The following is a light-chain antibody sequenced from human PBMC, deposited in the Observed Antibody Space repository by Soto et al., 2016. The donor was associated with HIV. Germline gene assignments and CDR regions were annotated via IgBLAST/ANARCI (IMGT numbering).Light chain of an antibody. Sequence: SSELTQDPAVSVALGQTVRITCQGDSLRRYYASWYQQKPGQAPVLVIYGKNNRPSGIPDRFSGSSSVNTASLTITATQAEDEADYYCMSRDNNTNPVIFGGGTKLTVL. CDR2: GKN. CDR1: SLRRYY. V-gene: IGLV3-19*01. CDR3: MSRDNNTNPVI. J-gene: IGLJ2*01.